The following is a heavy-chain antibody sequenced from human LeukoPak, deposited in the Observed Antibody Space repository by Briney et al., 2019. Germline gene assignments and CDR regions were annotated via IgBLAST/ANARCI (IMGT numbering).Heavy chain of an antibody. CDR2: IDPSDSYT. Sequence: GESLKISCKGSGYSFTSYWISWVRQMPGKGLEWMGRIDPSDSYTNYSPSFQGHVTISADKSISTAYLQWSSLKASDTAMYYCASRGIAVAGPDYWGQGTLVTVSS. CDR3: ASRGIAVAGPDY. D-gene: IGHD6-19*01. V-gene: IGHV5-10-1*01. J-gene: IGHJ4*02. CDR1: GYSFTSYW.